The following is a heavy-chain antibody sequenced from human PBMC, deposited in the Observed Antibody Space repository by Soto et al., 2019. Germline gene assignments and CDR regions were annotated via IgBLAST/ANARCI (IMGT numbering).Heavy chain of an antibody. CDR2: ISGSGDST. Sequence: PGGSLRLSCAASGFTFSIYAMSWVRQAPGKGLEWVSVISGSGDSTYYADSVKGRFTISRDNSKNTLYLQINTLRVEDTALYYCAHGQTYQMLYGPNWFDPWGQGT. J-gene: IGHJ5*02. D-gene: IGHD2-2*02. V-gene: IGHV3-23*01. CDR3: AHGQTYQMLYGPNWFDP. CDR1: GFTFSIYA.